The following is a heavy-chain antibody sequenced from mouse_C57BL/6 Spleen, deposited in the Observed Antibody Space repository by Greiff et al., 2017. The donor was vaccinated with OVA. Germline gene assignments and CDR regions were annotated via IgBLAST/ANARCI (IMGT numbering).Heavy chain of an antibody. J-gene: IGHJ2*01. D-gene: IGHD2-2*01. CDR2: ISSGSSTI. Sequence: EVHLVESGGGLVKPGGSLKLSCAASGFTFSDYGMHWVRQAPEKGLEWVAYISSGSSTIYYADTVKGRFTISRDNAKNTLFLQMTSMRSEDTAMYYCARQGSIYYGYDPFFDYWGQGTTLTVSS. CDR3: ARQGSIYYGYDPFFDY. V-gene: IGHV5-17*01. CDR1: GFTFSDYG.